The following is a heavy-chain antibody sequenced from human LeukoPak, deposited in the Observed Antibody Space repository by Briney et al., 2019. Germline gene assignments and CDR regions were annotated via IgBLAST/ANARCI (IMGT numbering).Heavy chain of an antibody. Sequence: GGSLRLSCAASGFTFNTECMNWVRQAPGKGLEWVAYISTSSSTIYYADSVKGRFTISRDNAKNSLYLQMHSLRDEDTAVYYCARGYLYLDYWGQGTLVTVSS. CDR3: ARGYLYLDY. CDR1: GFTFNTEC. D-gene: IGHD1-14*01. V-gene: IGHV3-48*02. CDR2: ISTSSSTI. J-gene: IGHJ4*02.